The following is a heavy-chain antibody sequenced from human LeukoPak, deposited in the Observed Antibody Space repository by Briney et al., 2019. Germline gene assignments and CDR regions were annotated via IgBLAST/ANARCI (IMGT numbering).Heavy chain of an antibody. CDR2: ISSSSDTT. J-gene: IGHJ6*03. Sequence: GGSLRLSCAASGFSFSSYSMNWVRQAPGKGLEWVSYISSSSDTTYYADSVKGRFTISRDNAKNSLYLQMNSLRAEDTAVYYCARDRHYYFMDVWGKGTTVTVSS. V-gene: IGHV3-48*01. CDR3: ARDRHYYFMDV. CDR1: GFSFSSYS.